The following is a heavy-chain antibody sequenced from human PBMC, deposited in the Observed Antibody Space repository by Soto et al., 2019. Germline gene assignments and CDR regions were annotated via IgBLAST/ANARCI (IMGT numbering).Heavy chain of an antibody. CDR2: ISYDGSNK. V-gene: IGHV3-30-3*01. D-gene: IGHD3-16*01. J-gene: IGHJ4*03. Sequence: GGSLRLSCAASGFTFSTYAMHWVRQAPGKGLEWVAVISYDGSNKHYADSVKGRFTISRDNSKNTLYLQMNSLRADDTAVYYFTGDGADHGFDFWGQGTMVTVSS. CDR1: GFTFSTYA. CDR3: TGDGADHGFDF.